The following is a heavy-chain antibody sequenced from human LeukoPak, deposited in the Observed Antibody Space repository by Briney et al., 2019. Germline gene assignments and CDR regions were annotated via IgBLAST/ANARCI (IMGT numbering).Heavy chain of an antibody. CDR1: GFTFRNFA. J-gene: IGHJ5*02. CDR2: LSHGGTRT. V-gene: IGHV3-23*01. Sequence: PGGSLRLSCAASGFTFRNFAMSWVPQAPGKGLEWVSGLSHGGTRTFYAASVKGRFTISRDDSNSTLFLQMDNLRVEDTATYYCAKDIELFMSWGQGTLVIVSS. CDR3: AKDIELFMS. D-gene: IGHD1-26*01.